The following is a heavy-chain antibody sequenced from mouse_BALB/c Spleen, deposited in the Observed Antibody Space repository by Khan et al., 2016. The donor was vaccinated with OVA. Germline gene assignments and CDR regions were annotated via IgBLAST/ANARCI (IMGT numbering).Heavy chain of an antibody. CDR2: INTNTGEP. D-gene: IGHD1-2*01. V-gene: IGHV9-3*02. Sequence: QIQLVQSGPELKKPGETVKISYKASGYTFTNYGMNWVKQAPGKGLKWMGWINTNTGEPTYAEEFKGRFAFSLETSASTAYLQINNLKNEDTATXSCARGTAGFDYWGRDATLAISS. CDR1: GYTFTNYG. J-gene: IGHJ2*01. CDR3: ARGTAGFDY.